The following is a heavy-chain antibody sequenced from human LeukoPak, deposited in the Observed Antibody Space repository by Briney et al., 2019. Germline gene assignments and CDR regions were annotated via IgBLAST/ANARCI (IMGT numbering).Heavy chain of an antibody. J-gene: IGHJ4*02. V-gene: IGHV4-39*07. D-gene: IGHD2-21*02. CDR3: ARDLASCAGDCYSDGFDY. CDR1: GGSISSSSYY. CDR2: IYHGGST. Sequence: SETLSLTCTVSGGSISSSSYYWGWIRQPPGKGLEWIGSIYHGGSTYYNPSLRSRVIVSVDTSKNHFSLKMSSVTAADTAVYYCARDLASCAGDCYSDGFDYWGQGALVTVSS.